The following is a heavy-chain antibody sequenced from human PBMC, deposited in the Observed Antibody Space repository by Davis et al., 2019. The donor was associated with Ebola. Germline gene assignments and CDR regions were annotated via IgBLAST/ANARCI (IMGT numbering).Heavy chain of an antibody. Sequence: AASVKVSCKASGYTFTSYGISWVRQAPGQGLEWMGWISAYNGNTNYAQKLQGRVTMTTDTSTSTAYMELRSLRSDDTAVYYCARGPAYYYDSSGRIDAFDIWGQGTMVTVSS. CDR2: ISAYNGNT. V-gene: IGHV1-18*01. CDR3: ARGPAYYYDSSGRIDAFDI. J-gene: IGHJ3*02. CDR1: GYTFTSYG. D-gene: IGHD3-22*01.